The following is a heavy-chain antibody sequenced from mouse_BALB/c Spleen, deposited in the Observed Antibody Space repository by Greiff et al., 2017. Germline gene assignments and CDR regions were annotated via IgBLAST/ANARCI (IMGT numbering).Heavy chain of an antibody. V-gene: IGHV5-17*02. J-gene: IGHJ4*01. CDR3: ARWKDYYAMDY. CDR2: ISSGSSTI. Sequence: EVKVVESGGGLVQPGGSRKLSCAASGFTFSSFGMHWVRQAPEKGLEWVAYISSGSSTIYYADTVKGRFTISRDNPKNTLFLQMTSLRSEDTAMYYCARWKDYYAMDYWGQGTSVTVSS. CDR1: GFTFSSFG.